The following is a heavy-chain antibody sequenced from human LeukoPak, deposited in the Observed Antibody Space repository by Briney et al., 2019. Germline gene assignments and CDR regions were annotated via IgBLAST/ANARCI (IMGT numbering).Heavy chain of an antibody. Sequence: PSETLSLTCTVSGGSISSGGYYWSWIRQPPGKGLEWIGYIYHSGSTYYNPSLKSRVTISVDRSKNQFSLKLSSVTAADTAVYYCARVTRDKDIVVVPAANKNAFDIWGQGTMVTVSS. D-gene: IGHD2-2*01. J-gene: IGHJ3*02. V-gene: IGHV4-30-2*01. CDR3: ARVTRDKDIVVVPAANKNAFDI. CDR1: GGSISSGGYY. CDR2: IYHSGST.